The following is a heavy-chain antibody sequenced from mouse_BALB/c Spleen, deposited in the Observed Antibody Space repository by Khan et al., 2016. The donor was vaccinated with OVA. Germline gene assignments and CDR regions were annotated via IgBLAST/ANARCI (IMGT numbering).Heavy chain of an antibody. CDR3: ARAGYSPWFAY. V-gene: IGHV14-1*02. CDR2: SDPENGNT. CDR1: GFNIKDYY. J-gene: IGHJ3*01. Sequence: VQLQQSGAELVRPGALVKLSCKASGFNIKDYYIHWVKQRPEQGLEWIGWSDPENGNTIYDPKFQGKANITADTSSNTAYLHFSSLTSEDTAVYYCARAGYSPWFAYWGQGTLVTVSA. D-gene: IGHD2-3*01.